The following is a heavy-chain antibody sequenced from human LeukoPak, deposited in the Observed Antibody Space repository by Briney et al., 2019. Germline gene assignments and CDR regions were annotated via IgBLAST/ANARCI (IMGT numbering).Heavy chain of an antibody. CDR1: GFTFSSYE. V-gene: IGHV3-48*03. D-gene: IGHD4-11*01. Sequence: GGSLRLSCAASGFTFSSYEMNWVRQAPGKGLEWVSYISSSGSTIYYADSVKGRFTISRDNSKNTLYLQMNSLRAEDTAVYYCARGVTTERYNWFDPWGQGTLVTVSS. CDR3: ARGVTTERYNWFDP. CDR2: ISSSGSTI. J-gene: IGHJ5*02.